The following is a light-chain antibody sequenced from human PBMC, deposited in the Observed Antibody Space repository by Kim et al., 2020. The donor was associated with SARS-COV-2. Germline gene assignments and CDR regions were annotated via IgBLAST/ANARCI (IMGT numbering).Light chain of an antibody. CDR1: NLGDKY. V-gene: IGLV3-1*01. J-gene: IGLJ2*01. Sequence: SYELTQPPSVSVSPGQTASITCSGDNLGDKYACWYQQKPGQSPVLVIYQHTKRPSGIPERFSGSNSGNTATLTISGTQAMDEADYYCQAWDSSTAVFGGG. CDR2: QHT. CDR3: QAWDSSTAV.